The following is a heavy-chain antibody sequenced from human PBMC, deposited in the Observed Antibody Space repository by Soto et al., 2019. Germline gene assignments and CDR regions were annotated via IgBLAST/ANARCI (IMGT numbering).Heavy chain of an antibody. D-gene: IGHD4-17*01. Sequence: QVQLQQWGAGLLRPSETLSLTCAVYGGSFSGYYWSWIRQPTGKGLEWIGEINRSGSTNYNPSLQSRVTISVDTSKNQFSLKLSSVTAADTAVYYCARGLTTVTTVRYFDYWGQGTLVTVSS. CDR1: GGSFSGYY. CDR2: INRSGST. CDR3: ARGLTTVTTVRYFDY. J-gene: IGHJ4*02. V-gene: IGHV4-34*01.